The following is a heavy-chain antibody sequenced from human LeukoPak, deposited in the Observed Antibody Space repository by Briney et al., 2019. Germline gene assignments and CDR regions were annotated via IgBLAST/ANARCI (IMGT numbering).Heavy chain of an antibody. J-gene: IGHJ3*02. V-gene: IGHV5-51*01. Sequence: GESLKISCTGSGYSFTTHWIGWVRQMPGEGLEWMGIIYPGDSDTRYSPSFQGQVTISADKSITTSYLQWSSLKASDTAMYYCARRWLQFSGDTFDIWGQGTMVTVSS. CDR2: IYPGDSDT. CDR3: ARRWLQFSGDTFDI. D-gene: IGHD5-24*01. CDR1: GYSFTTHW.